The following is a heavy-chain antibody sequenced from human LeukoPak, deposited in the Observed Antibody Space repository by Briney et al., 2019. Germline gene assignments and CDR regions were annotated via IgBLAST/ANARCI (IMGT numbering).Heavy chain of an antibody. Sequence: ASVKVSCKASGYTFTSYGISWVRQAPGQGLEWMGWISAYNGNTNYAQKLQGRVTMTTDTSTSTAYMELRSLRSDDTAVYYCARDLSIYVGDSSGYYYGPDYWGQGTLVTVSS. CDR3: ARDLSIYVGDSSGYYYGPDY. D-gene: IGHD3-22*01. V-gene: IGHV1-18*01. J-gene: IGHJ4*02. CDR1: GYTFTSYG. CDR2: ISAYNGNT.